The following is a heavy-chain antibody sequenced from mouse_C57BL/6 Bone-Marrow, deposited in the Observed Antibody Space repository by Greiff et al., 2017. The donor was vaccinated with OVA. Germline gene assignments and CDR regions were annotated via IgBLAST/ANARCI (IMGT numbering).Heavy chain of an antibody. V-gene: IGHV1-64*01. Sequence: QVQLQQPGAELVKPGASVKLSCKASGYTFTSYWMHWVKQRPGQGLEWIGMIHPNSGRTNYNEKFKSKATLTVDKSSSTAYMQLSSLTSEDSAVYYCARRGYYYGSLYFDYWGQGTTLTVSS. CDR1: GYTFTSYW. CDR2: IHPNSGRT. D-gene: IGHD1-1*01. J-gene: IGHJ2*01. CDR3: ARRGYYYGSLYFDY.